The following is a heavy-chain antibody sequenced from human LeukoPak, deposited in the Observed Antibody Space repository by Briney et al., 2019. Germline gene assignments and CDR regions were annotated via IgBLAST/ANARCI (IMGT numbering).Heavy chain of an antibody. Sequence: GESLKISCKGSGYNFNSYWIGWVRQMPRKGLEWMGIIYPGDSDTRYSPSFQGQVTISADKSISTAYLQWSSLKASDTAIYYCARRYGDYAPRYFDYWGQGTLVTVSS. CDR1: GYNFNSYW. CDR3: ARRYGDYAPRYFDY. CDR2: IYPGDSDT. J-gene: IGHJ4*02. D-gene: IGHD4-17*01. V-gene: IGHV5-51*01.